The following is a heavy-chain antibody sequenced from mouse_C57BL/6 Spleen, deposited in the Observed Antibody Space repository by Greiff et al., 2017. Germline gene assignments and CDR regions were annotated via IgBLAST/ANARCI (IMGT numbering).Heavy chain of an antibody. V-gene: IGHV7-3*01. Sequence: EVQVVESGGGLVQPGGSLSLSCAASGFTFTDYYMSWVRQPPGKALEWLGFIRNKANGYTTEYSAFVKGRFTISRDNSQRVLYLQMNALGAEDSATYYCARAGRDDAMDYWGQGTSVTVSS. D-gene: IGHD3-1*01. CDR2: IRNKANGYTT. J-gene: IGHJ4*01. CDR1: GFTFTDYY. CDR3: ARAGRDDAMDY.